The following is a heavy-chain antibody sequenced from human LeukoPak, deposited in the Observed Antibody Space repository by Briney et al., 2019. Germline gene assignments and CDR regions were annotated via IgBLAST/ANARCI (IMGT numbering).Heavy chain of an antibody. CDR2: ISGSSIYI. CDR3: AISGSGSYYPFDY. D-gene: IGHD3-10*01. Sequence: GGSLRLSCAASGFTFTTYTMNWVRQASGKGLEWVSSISGSSIYIYYADSVKGRFTISRDNAKNSLYLQMNSLRGEDTAVYYCAISGSGSYYPFDYWGQGTLVTVSS. V-gene: IGHV3-21*01. J-gene: IGHJ4*02. CDR1: GFTFTTYT.